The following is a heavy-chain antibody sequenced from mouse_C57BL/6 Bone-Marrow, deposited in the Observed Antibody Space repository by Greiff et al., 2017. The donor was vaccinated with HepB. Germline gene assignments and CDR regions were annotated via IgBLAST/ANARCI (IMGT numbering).Heavy chain of an antibody. CDR3: AREKRLLRGVYWYFDV. V-gene: IGHV1-64*01. D-gene: IGHD1-1*01. CDR2: IHPNSGST. CDR1: GYTFTSYW. J-gene: IGHJ1*03. Sequence: QVQLKQPGAELVKPGASVKLSCKASGYTFTSYWMHWVKQRPGQGLEWIGMIHPNSGSTNYNEKFKSKATLTVDKSSSTAYMQLSSLTSEDSAVYYCAREKRLLRGVYWYFDVWGTGTTVTVSS.